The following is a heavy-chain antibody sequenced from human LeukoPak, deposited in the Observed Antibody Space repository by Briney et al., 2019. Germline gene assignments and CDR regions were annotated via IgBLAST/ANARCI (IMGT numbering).Heavy chain of an antibody. CDR3: ARLSTVTTSFDY. V-gene: IGHV4-59*12. CDR1: GGSISGYY. D-gene: IGHD4-17*01. J-gene: IGHJ4*02. CDR2: IYYSGTT. Sequence: SETLSLTCTVSGGSISGYYWSWIRQPPGKGLEWIGYIYYSGTTNYNPSLKSRVTISVDTSKNQFSLKVRSVTAADTAVYYCARLSTVTTSFDYWGQGTLVTVSS.